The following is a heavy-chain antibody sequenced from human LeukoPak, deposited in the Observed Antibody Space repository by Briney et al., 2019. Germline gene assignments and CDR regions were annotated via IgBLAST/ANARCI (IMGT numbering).Heavy chain of an antibody. Sequence: GGSLRLSCVASGFTFSSYAMSWVRQAPGGGLEWVSAISVSGDNTYYADSVKGRFTISRDSSKNTLYLQMNSLRVEDTAVYYCAKETSVAGVYYFDYWGQGTLVTVSS. CDR2: ISVSGDNT. D-gene: IGHD6-19*01. J-gene: IGHJ4*02. V-gene: IGHV3-23*01. CDR3: AKETSVAGVYYFDY. CDR1: GFTFSSYA.